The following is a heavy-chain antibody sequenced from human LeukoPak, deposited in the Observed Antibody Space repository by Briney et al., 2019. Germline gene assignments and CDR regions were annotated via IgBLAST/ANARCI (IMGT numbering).Heavy chain of an antibody. Sequence: GGALRLSCPASGFTFSSYGMHWVRQAPGKGLEWVAVIWYDGSNKYYADSVKGRFTISRDNSKNTLYLQMNSLRAEDTAVYYCARDSYSSSSGGDYWGQGTLVTVSS. CDR2: IWYDGSNK. V-gene: IGHV3-33*01. J-gene: IGHJ4*02. CDR1: GFTFSSYG. D-gene: IGHD6-6*01. CDR3: ARDSYSSSSGGDY.